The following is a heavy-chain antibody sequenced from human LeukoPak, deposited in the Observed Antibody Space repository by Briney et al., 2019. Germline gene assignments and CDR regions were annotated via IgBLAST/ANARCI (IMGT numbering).Heavy chain of an antibody. V-gene: IGHV3-23*01. CDR2: ISGSGGST. CDR3: AKGPYDFWSGYPPFDY. J-gene: IGHJ4*02. CDR1: GFTFSSYG. D-gene: IGHD3-3*01. Sequence: GGSLRLSCAASGFTFSSYGMHWVRQAPGKGLEWVSAISGSGGSTYYADSVKGRFTISRDNSKNTLYLQMNSLRAEDTAVYYCAKGPYDFWSGYPPFDYWGQGTLVTVSS.